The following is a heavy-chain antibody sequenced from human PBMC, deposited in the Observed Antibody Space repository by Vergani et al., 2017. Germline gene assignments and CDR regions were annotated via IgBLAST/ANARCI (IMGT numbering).Heavy chain of an antibody. J-gene: IGHJ6*02. CDR2: ISAYSGET. CDR3: SRGGFYTSRNDFKFYGLGV. Sequence: QVQLVQSGAEVKKPGASVKVSCKASRYPFSRYGISWVRQAPGQGLEWMGWISAYSGETRYARSLPGRVTMTTDASTNTAYMSLRSLRSADTAIYYCSRGGFYTSRNDFKFYGLGVWGQGTAVTVTS. V-gene: IGHV1-18*01. CDR1: RYPFSRYG. D-gene: IGHD3-3*01.